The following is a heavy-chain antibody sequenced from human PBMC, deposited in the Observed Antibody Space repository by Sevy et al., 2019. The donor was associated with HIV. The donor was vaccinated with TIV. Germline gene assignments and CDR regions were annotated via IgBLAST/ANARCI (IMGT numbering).Heavy chain of an antibody. CDR2: LKSKADGGTV. D-gene: IGHD1-1*01. CDR3: TRWKGLQSIFDY. CDR1: GFTFGDYA. J-gene: IGHJ4*02. V-gene: IGHV3-49*04. Sequence: GGSLRLSCTTSGFTFGDYAMNWVRQAPGKGLEWDAFLKSKADGGTVDHAASVKGRFTISRDDSKSIAYLQMNDLTTEDTGVYYCTRWKGLQSIFDYWGQGALVTVSS.